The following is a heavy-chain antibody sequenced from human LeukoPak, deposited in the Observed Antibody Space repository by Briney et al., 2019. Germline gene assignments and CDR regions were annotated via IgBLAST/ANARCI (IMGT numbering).Heavy chain of an antibody. CDR3: ARHQTGSSSLYYYYGMDV. CDR1: GYSFTSYW. J-gene: IGHJ6*02. D-gene: IGHD6-6*01. Sequence: GESLKISCKGSGYSFTSYWIGWVRQMPGKGLEWMGIIYPGDSDTRYSPSFQGQVTISADKSISTAYLQWSSLKASDTAMYYCARHQTGSSSLYYYYGMDVWGQGTTVTVSS. V-gene: IGHV5-51*01. CDR2: IYPGDSDT.